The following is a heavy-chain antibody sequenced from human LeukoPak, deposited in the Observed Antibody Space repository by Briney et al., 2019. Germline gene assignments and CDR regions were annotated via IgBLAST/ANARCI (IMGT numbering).Heavy chain of an antibody. D-gene: IGHD5-18*01. CDR2: IRSKAYGGTT. J-gene: IGHJ4*02. Sequence: GSLKLSCTASGFTFGDYAMSWVRQAPGKGLEWVGFIRSKAYGGTTEYAASVKGRFTISRDDSKSIAYLQMNSLKTEDTAVYYCTRGTAMGDYWGQGTLVTVSS. CDR1: GFTFGDYA. V-gene: IGHV3-49*04. CDR3: TRGTAMGDY.